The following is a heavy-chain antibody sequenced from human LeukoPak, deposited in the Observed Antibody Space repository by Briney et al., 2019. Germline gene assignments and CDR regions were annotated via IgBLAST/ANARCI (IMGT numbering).Heavy chain of an antibody. J-gene: IGHJ4*02. CDR3: ARDRPSWSGDKSIHY. CDR2: IFHSGST. D-gene: IGHD3-10*01. Sequence: SETLSLTCTVSGYSISSGYFWGWIRQPPGKGLEWIGSIFHSGSTYYNPSLKSRVTISVDMSKNQFSLKLTSVTAADTAVYYCARDRPSWSGDKSIHYWGQGTLVTVSS. CDR1: GYSISSGYF. V-gene: IGHV4-38-2*02.